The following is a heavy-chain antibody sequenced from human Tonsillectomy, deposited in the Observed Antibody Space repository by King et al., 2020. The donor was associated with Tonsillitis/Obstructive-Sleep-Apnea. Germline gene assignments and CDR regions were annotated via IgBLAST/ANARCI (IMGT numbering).Heavy chain of an antibody. D-gene: IGHD3-9*01. CDR2: IHGSGSP. J-gene: IGHJ4*02. Sequence: QLQESGPGLVKPSETLSLNCTVSGGSIRSYYWSWIRQPPGKGLEWIGYIHGSGSPNYNPSLKSRVTISVDKSKNWLSLRLSSVTAADPAVYFCARLDHDVLPGPTWSCDYWGQGTLVTVSS. CDR1: GGSIRSYY. V-gene: IGHV4-59*01. CDR3: ARLDHDVLPGPTWSCDY.